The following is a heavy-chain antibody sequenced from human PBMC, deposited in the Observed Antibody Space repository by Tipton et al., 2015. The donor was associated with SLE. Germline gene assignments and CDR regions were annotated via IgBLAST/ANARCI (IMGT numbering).Heavy chain of an antibody. CDR1: GGSISSYY. CDR2: IYYSGST. J-gene: IGHJ2*01. CDR3: ARTVAGYWYFDL. D-gene: IGHD6-19*01. V-gene: IGHV4-59*12. Sequence: GLVKPSETLSLTCAVYGGSISSYYWSWIRQPPGKGLEWIGYIYYSGSTNYNPSLKSRVTISVDTSKNHFSLKLSSVTAADTAVYYCARTVAGYWYFDLWGRGTLVTVSS.